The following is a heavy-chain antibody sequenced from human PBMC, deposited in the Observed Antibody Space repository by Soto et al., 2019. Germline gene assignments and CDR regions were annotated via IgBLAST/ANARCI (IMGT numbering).Heavy chain of an antibody. Sequence: QVQLVQSGAEVKKPGASVKVSCKASGYTFTSYAMHWVRQAPGQTLEWMGWINAGNGNTKYSQKFQGRVTITRDPSASTAYMELSSLRSEDTAVDYCARDWGSYYDFGWFDPWGQGTLVTVSS. D-gene: IGHD3-3*01. CDR3: ARDWGSYYDFGWFDP. CDR2: INAGNGNT. J-gene: IGHJ5*02. V-gene: IGHV1-3*01. CDR1: GYTFTSYA.